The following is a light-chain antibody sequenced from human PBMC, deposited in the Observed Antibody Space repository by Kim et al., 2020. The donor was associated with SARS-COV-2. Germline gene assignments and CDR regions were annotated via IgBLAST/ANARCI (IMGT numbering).Light chain of an antibody. CDR3: QVLDNRSGHPI. Sequence: APRQTTNSTCGGSKIGSNALHWYQPKPGQAPVLVIYYNSERPSGIPGRFSGSKAGNTATRTVRRVGGGDEAGFYWQVLDNRSGHPIFGGGTQLTVL. CDR1: KIGSNA. CDR2: YNS. V-gene: IGLV3-21*04. J-gene: IGLJ2*01.